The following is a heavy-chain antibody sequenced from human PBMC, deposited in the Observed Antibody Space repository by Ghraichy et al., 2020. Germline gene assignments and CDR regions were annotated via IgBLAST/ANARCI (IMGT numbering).Heavy chain of an antibody. Sequence: SETLSLTCTVSGGSIGSGSYYWGWLRQTPEKGLEWIGACYFTGIKYYNPSLKSRATISVDTSRNKFSLSLSSVTAADTAVYYCARRTIPMVGGISSPHFDIWGQGTMVTVSS. CDR2: CYFTGIK. V-gene: IGHV4-39*01. CDR3: ARRTIPMVGGISSPHFDI. J-gene: IGHJ3*02. D-gene: IGHD3-10*01. CDR1: GGSIGSGSYY.